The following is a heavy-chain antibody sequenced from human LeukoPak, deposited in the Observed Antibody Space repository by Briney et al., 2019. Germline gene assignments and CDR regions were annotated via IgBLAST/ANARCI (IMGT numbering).Heavy chain of an antibody. V-gene: IGHV4-59*01. D-gene: IGHD2-2*01. CDR2: IYYSGST. Sequence: PSETLSLTCTVSGGSISSNYWSWIRQPPGKGLECIGYIYYSGSTNYNPSPKSRITISVDTSKDQFSLKLSSVTAADTAMYYCARTAMVPAAMHTWCFDLWGRGTLVTVSS. J-gene: IGHJ2*01. CDR3: ARTAMVPAAMHTWCFDL. CDR1: GGSISSNY.